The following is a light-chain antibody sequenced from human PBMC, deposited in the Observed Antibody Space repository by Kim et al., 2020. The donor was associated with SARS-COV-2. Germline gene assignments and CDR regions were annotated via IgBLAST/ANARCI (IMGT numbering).Light chain of an antibody. CDR1: SSDVGSYNL. J-gene: IGLJ1*01. Sequence: PGQSLTIPCTGTSSDVGSYNLVSWYQQHPGKAPKLMIYEGSKRPSGVSNRFSGSKSGSTASLTVSGLQAEDEADYYCFSYAGSTYVFGTGTKVTVL. V-gene: IGLV2-14*02. CDR2: EGS. CDR3: FSYAGSTYV.